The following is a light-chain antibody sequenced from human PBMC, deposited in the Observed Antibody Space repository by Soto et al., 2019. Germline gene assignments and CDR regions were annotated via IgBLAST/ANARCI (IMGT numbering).Light chain of an antibody. V-gene: IGLV2-11*01. CDR3: WAYAGSYTWV. CDR1: SSDIGGYNY. Sequence: QSALTQPPSVSGSPGQSVTISCTGTSSDIGGYNYVSWYQQHPGKVPKFMIYEVTKRPAGVPDRFSGSKSGNTASLTSSGLQAEDEADYYCWAYAGSYTWVFGGGTKLTVL. J-gene: IGLJ3*02. CDR2: EVT.